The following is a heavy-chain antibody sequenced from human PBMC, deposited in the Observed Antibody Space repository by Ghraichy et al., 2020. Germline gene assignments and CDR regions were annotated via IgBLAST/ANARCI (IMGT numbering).Heavy chain of an antibody. D-gene: IGHD3-22*01. Sequence: SVKVSCKASGGTFSTYAISWVRQAPGQGLEWMGGIIPVFGTANYAQKFQGRVTITADESTSTAYMELSSLRSEDTAVYYCARALLEYYYDNSGSTSAYWGQGTLVTVSS. CDR3: ARALLEYYYDNSGSTSAY. V-gene: IGHV1-69*13. J-gene: IGHJ4*02. CDR2: IIPVFGTA. CDR1: GGTFSTYA.